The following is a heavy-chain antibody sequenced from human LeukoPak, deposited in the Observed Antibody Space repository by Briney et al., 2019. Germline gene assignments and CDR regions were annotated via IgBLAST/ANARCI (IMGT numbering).Heavy chain of an antibody. V-gene: IGHV4-39*01. D-gene: IGHD4-17*01. CDR3: ARQTMTTVRN. Sequence: SETLSLTCTVSSGSISSSSYYWGWIRQPPGKGLEWIGSIYYSGSTYYNPSLKSRVTISVDTSKNQFSLKLSSVTAADTAVYYCARQTMTTVRNWGQGTLVTVSS. CDR2: IYYSGST. CDR1: SGSISSSSYY. J-gene: IGHJ4*02.